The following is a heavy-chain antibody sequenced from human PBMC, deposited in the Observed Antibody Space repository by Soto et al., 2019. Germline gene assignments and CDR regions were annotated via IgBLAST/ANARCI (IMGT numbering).Heavy chain of an antibody. CDR3: ARLIAAAGYFDE. J-gene: IGHJ4*02. CDR2: INPNSGST. CDR1: GYTFTGYY. V-gene: IGHV1-2*02. Sequence: ASVKVSCKASGYTFTGYYMHWVRQAPGQGLEWMGWINPNSGSTNYAQKFQGRLTMTRDTSTTTVYMELSRLTSEDTAVYYCARLIAAAGYFDEWGQGTLVTVSS. D-gene: IGHD6-13*01.